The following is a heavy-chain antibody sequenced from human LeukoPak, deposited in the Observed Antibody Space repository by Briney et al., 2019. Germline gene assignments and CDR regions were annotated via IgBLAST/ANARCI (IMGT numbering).Heavy chain of an antibody. J-gene: IGHJ4*02. Sequence: RGSLRLSCAASGFTFSSYWMSWVRQAPGKGLEWVANIKQDGSEKYYVDSVKGRFTISRDNAKNSLYLQMNSLRAEDTAVYYCARDSSSGEFDYWGQGTLVTVSS. V-gene: IGHV3-7*01. CDR1: GFTFSSYW. D-gene: IGHD3-22*01. CDR2: IKQDGSEK. CDR3: ARDSSSGEFDY.